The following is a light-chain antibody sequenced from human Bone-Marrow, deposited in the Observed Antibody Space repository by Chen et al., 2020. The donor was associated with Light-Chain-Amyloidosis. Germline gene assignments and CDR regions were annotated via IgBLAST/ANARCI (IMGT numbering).Light chain of an antibody. CDR3: QVWDRSSDRPV. Sequence: SYVLTPPSSVSVPPGRLATLAGGGNNIGSTSVHWYQQTPGQAPLLVVYDDSDRPSGIPERLSGSNSGNTATLTISRVEAGEEADYYCQVWDRSSDRPVFGGGTKLTVL. CDR2: DDS. CDR1: NIGSTS. J-gene: IGLJ3*02. V-gene: IGLV3-21*02.